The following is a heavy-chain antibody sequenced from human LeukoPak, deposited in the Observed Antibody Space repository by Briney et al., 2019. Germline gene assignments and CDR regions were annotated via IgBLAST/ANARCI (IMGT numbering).Heavy chain of an antibody. J-gene: IGHJ3*02. CDR2: ISYDGSNK. CDR1: GFTFSSYA. D-gene: IGHD6-6*01. Sequence: GGSLRLSCAASGFTFSSYAMHWVRQAPGKGLEWVAVISYDGSNKYYADSVKGRFTISRDNSKNTLYLQMNSLRAEDTAVYYCARDQLDNEWTDAFDIWGQGTMVTVSS. V-gene: IGHV3-30*04. CDR3: ARDQLDNEWTDAFDI.